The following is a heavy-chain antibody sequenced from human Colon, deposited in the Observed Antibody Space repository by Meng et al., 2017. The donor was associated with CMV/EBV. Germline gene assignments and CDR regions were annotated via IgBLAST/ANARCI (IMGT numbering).Heavy chain of an antibody. CDR2: IYSSGGT. CDR1: GDSISTYH. CDR3: ARVMSTAGGAVD. D-gene: IGHD5/OR15-5a*01. J-gene: IGHJ4*02. V-gene: IGHV4-59*01. Sequence: SETLSLTCTVSGDSISTYHWTWIRQPPGKGLEWMGYIYSSGGTHYNPSLKSRVTISADMPKKQFSLKLSSVTAADTAVYYCARVMSTAGGAVDWGQGTLVTVSS.